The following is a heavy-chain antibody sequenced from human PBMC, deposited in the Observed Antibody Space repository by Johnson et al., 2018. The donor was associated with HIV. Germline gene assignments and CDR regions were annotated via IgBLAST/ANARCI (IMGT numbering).Heavy chain of an antibody. D-gene: IGHD5-24*01. CDR3: AREGDGYNYDAFDI. CDR2: VNPNGGIT. Sequence: VQLVESGGGLAQPAWSPRLSCGASQFTFSSYYMNCVRQASGNGLELVGQVNPNGGITYLIDSDKDRFCTTRDNAKKTLHLQMHILRAEDTAVYYRAREGDGYNYDAFDIWGQGTMVTVSS. CDR1: QFTFSSYY. V-gene: IGHV3-25*05. J-gene: IGHJ3*02.